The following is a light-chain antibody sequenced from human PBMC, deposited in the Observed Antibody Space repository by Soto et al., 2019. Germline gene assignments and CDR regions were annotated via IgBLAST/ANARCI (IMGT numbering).Light chain of an antibody. J-gene: IGLJ1*01. CDR3: SSYAGSDNLAYV. Sequence: QAVVTQPPSASGSPGQSVTISCTGTSSDVGGYDFVSWYQQHPGKAPKLIIYEVIRRPSGVPDRFSASKSGNTASLTVSGLQAEDEAEYYCSSYAGSDNLAYVFGTGTKVTVL. CDR2: EVI. CDR1: SSDVGGYDF. V-gene: IGLV2-8*01.